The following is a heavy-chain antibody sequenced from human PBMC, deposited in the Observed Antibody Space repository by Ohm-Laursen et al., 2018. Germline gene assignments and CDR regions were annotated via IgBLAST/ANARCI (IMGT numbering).Heavy chain of an antibody. CDR2: IKGDGSET. CDR1: GFTFSSDW. D-gene: IGHD2-15*01. J-gene: IGHJ4*02. CDR3: AKDVGYCSGGSCYPGGLDY. Sequence: GSLRLSCAASGFTFSSDWMHWVRQAPGEGLVWVSRIKGDGSETNYADSVKGRFTISRDNAKNTLYLQMNSLRAEDTAVYYCAKDVGYCSGGSCYPGGLDYWGQGTLVTVSS. V-gene: IGHV3-74*01.